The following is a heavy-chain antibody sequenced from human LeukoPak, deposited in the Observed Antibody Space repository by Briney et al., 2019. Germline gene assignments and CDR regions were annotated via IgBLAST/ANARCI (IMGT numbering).Heavy chain of an antibody. V-gene: IGHV3-30*18. CDR3: AKDSCGGDCYYFDF. CDR1: GITFSSYG. J-gene: IGHJ4*02. CDR2: ISNDGSNE. D-gene: IGHD2-21*02. Sequence: PGGSLRLSCAASGITFSSYGMHWVRQSPGKGLEWVAAISNDGSNENYADSVKGRFTISRDNSKNTVYMEMKSLRPEDTAVYYCAKDSCGGDCYYFDFWGQGTLVTVSS.